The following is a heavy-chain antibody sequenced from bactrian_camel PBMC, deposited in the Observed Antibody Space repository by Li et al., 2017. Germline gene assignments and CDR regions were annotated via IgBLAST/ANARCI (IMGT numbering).Heavy chain of an antibody. J-gene: IGHJ6*01. CDR2: IDSDGRT. D-gene: IGHD3*01. CDR1: RYNSSRVC. Sequence: QVQLVESGGGSVQAGGSLRLSCAAARYNSSRVCMSWFRQTAGKEREGVAAIDSDGRTSYADSVKGRFTITQDNAKNTLYLQMNSLKPEDTAMYYRAAELSGRWCRRRFALVDFRYWGQGTQVTVS. V-gene: IGHV3S26*01. CDR3: AAELSGRWCRRRFALVDFRY.